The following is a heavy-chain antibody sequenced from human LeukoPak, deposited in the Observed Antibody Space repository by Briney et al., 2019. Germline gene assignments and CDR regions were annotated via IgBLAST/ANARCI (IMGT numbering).Heavy chain of an antibody. CDR2: IYYSGYT. Sequence: SETLSLTCTASGGSISSYYWSWIQQPPGKGLEWIGYIYYSGYTNYNPSLKSRVTISVDTSKNQFSLKLSSVTAADTAVYYCARTTMVRGTYYMDVWGKGTTVTVSS. CDR3: ARTTMVRGTYYMDV. J-gene: IGHJ6*03. CDR1: GGSISSYY. D-gene: IGHD3-10*01. V-gene: IGHV4-59*01.